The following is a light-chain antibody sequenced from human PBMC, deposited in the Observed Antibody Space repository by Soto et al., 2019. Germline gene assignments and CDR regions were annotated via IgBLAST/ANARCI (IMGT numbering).Light chain of an antibody. V-gene: IGKV3-15*01. CDR2: DAS. CDR1: QNVNNK. CDR3: LQYNTWPPFT. J-gene: IGKJ3*01. Sequence: EIVMTQSPATLSVSPGEGATLSCRASQNVNNKLAWYQQKPGQPPRLLIYDASTRATGIPARFSGGGSGTEFTLTINSLQSEDFAVYYCLQYNTWPPFTFGPGTKVDI.